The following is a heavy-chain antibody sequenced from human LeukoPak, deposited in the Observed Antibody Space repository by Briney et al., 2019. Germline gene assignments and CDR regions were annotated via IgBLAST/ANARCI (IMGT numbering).Heavy chain of an antibody. CDR3: VRERGATVDY. CDR2: INFNSGDT. D-gene: IGHD1-26*01. J-gene: IGHJ4*02. CDR1: GYTLSGYY. Sequence: GASVKVSCKASGYTLSGYYIHWVRQAPGQGLEWMGWINFNSGDTNYAQKFQGRVTVTRDTSISTTYMELSSLRADDTAIYHCVRERGATVDYWGQGTLVTVSS. V-gene: IGHV1-2*02.